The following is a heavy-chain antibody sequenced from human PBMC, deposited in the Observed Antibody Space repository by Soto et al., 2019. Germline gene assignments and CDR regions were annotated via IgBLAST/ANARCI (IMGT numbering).Heavy chain of an antibody. CDR1: GFTFSSYA. Sequence: GGSLRLSCAASGFTFSSYAMGWVRQGPGRGLEWVAVVSIGGSTHYADSVRGRFTISRDNSKNTLSLQMNSLTAEDTAVYFCAKRRGAGGHFDYWGQGALVTVSS. CDR3: AKRRGAGGHFDY. V-gene: IGHV3-23*01. CDR2: VSIGGST. D-gene: IGHD2-15*01. J-gene: IGHJ4*02.